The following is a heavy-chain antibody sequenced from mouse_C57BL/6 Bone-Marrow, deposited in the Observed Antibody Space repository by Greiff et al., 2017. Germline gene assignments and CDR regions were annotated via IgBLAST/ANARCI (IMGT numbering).Heavy chain of an antibody. J-gene: IGHJ3*01. V-gene: IGHV1-52*01. D-gene: IGHD2-5*01. CDR2: IDPSDSET. Sequence: QVQLQQPGAELVRPGSSVKLSCKASGYTFTSYWMHWVKQRPIQGLEWIGNIDPSDSETHYNQKFKDKATLTVDKSSSTAYMQLSSLTSEDSAVYYCARGGYSNYLAWVAYWGQGTLVTVSA. CDR3: ARGGYSNYLAWVAY. CDR1: GYTFTSYW.